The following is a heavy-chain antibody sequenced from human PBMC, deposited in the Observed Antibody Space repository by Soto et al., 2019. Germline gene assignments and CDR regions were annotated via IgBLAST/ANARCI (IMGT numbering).Heavy chain of an antibody. V-gene: IGHV4-59*01. Sequence: SETLSLTCTVSGDYISNDYWSWIRQPPGKGLEWIGYIYYSGSTNYNPSLKSRVTISVDTSKNQFSLKLSSVTAADTAVYYCARTVILPCYLDYCGQGPLVTVSS. D-gene: IGHD3-9*01. J-gene: IGHJ4*02. CDR2: IYYSGST. CDR1: GDYISNDY. CDR3: ARTVILPCYLDY.